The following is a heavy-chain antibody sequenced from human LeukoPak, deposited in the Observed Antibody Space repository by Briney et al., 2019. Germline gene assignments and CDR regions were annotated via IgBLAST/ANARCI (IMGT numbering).Heavy chain of an antibody. V-gene: IGHV1-69*06. J-gene: IGHJ6*03. CDR3: ARLAAYWGYYYYYMDV. Sequence: ASVKVSCKASGGTFSSYAISWVRQAPGQGLEWMGGIIPIFGTANYAQKFQGRVTITADKSTSTAYMELSSLRSEDTAVYYCARLAAYWGYYYYYMDVWGKGTTVTVSS. D-gene: IGHD6-13*01. CDR2: IIPIFGTA. CDR1: GGTFSSYA.